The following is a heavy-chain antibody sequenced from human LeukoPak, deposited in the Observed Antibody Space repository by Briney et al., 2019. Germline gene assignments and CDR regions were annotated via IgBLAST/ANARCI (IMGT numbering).Heavy chain of an antibody. CDR3: ARDKQPGDY. CDR1: GDSISPYY. D-gene: IGHD1-1*01. Sequence: PSETLSLTCTVSGDSISPYYWGWIRQPPGKGLEWIGYIHYSGDTTYNPSLKSRVTMSVDTSKNQFSLKLSSVTAADTAVYYCARDKQPGDYWGQGALVTVSS. V-gene: IGHV4-59*01. J-gene: IGHJ4*02. CDR2: IHYSGDT.